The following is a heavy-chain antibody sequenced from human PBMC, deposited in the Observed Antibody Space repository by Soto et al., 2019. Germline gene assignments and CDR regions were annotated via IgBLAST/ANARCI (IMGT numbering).Heavy chain of an antibody. CDR3: ACRGLVVVPT. V-gene: IGHV4-39*01. D-gene: IGHD2-21*01. CDR2: IYYGGST. J-gene: IGHJ3*01. CDR1: GASILSSDYY. Sequence: QLQLQESGPGLVEPSETLSLTCTVSGASILSSDYYWVWIRQPPGKGLEWIGSIYYGGSTYHNPSLPSRVTISGDPSQNQVSLKSTSVTAAAPAVYYCACRGLVVVPTWGQGTTVTVSS.